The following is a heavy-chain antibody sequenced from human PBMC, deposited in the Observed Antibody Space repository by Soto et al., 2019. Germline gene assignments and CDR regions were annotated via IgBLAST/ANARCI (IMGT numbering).Heavy chain of an antibody. Sequence: GGSLRLSCAASGFTFSDYYMSWIRQAPGKGLEWVSYISSSGSTIYYADSVKGRFTISRDNAKNSLYLQMNSLRAEDTAVYYCARDQSDCSSTSCYPKNYYYYYGMDVWGQGTTVTVSS. CDR2: ISSSGSTI. CDR3: ARDQSDCSSTSCYPKNYYYYYGMDV. CDR1: GFTFSDYY. D-gene: IGHD2-2*01. J-gene: IGHJ6*02. V-gene: IGHV3-11*01.